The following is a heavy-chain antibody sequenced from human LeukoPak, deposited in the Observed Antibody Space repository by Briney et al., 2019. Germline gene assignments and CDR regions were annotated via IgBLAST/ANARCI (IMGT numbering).Heavy chain of an antibody. Sequence: SETLSLTCAVSGGSFKAYSWSWIRQSPGKGLEWIGEINHSGTPNYNPTNYAPSLESRITISLDTSKNQFSLRLSSVTAADTAVYYCARLSGYDWESFYDYWGQGTLVTVSS. CDR1: GGSFKAYS. CDR3: ARLSGYDWESFYDY. D-gene: IGHD5-12*01. V-gene: IGHV4-34*01. CDR2: INHSGTP. J-gene: IGHJ4*02.